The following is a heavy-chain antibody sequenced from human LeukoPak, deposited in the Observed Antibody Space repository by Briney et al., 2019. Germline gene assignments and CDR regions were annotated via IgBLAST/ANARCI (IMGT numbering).Heavy chain of an antibody. Sequence: GSLRLSCAASGFLFSNYRMNWVRQAPGKGLEWVSSIGSRGTYIYYADSVKGRFTISRDNAKNSLYLEMNSLKADDTAVYYCARDRSSSWYSDWGQGTLVTVSS. CDR3: ARDRSSSWYSD. CDR2: IGSRGTYI. CDR1: GFLFSNYR. J-gene: IGHJ4*02. V-gene: IGHV3-21*01. D-gene: IGHD6-13*01.